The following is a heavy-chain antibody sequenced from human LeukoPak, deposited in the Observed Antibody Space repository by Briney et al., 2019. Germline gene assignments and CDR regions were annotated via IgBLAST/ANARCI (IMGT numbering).Heavy chain of an antibody. Sequence: GASVKVSCKASGYTFTSYDINWVRQATGQGLEWMGWMNPNSGSTGYAQKFQGRVTMTRNTSISTAYMELSSLRSEDTAVYYCARWTSSTNRNYYYYYGMDVWGQGTTVTVSS. CDR3: ARWTSSTNRNYYYYYGMDV. D-gene: IGHD2-2*01. V-gene: IGHV1-8*01. J-gene: IGHJ6*02. CDR2: MNPNSGST. CDR1: GYTFTSYD.